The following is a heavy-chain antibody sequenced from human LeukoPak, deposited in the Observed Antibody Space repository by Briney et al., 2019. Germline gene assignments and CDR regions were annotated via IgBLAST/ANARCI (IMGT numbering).Heavy chain of an antibody. D-gene: IGHD4-17*01. CDR1: GFTVSSNY. CDR2: IKDDGTEK. J-gene: IGHJ4*02. V-gene: IGHV3-7*01. CDR3: TRERLYGASALDY. Sequence: GGSLRLSCAASGFTVSSNYMSWVRQAPGKGLERVAQIKDDGTEKFYLDSLRGRFTISRDNSKDSLYLHINSLRAEDTAVYYCTRERLYGASALDYWGQGTVVTVSS.